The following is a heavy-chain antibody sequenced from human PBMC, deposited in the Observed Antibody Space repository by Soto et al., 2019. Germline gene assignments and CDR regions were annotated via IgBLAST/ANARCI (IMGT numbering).Heavy chain of an antibody. CDR1: GGSISSYY. J-gene: IGHJ5*02. CDR3: ARDRSSGWYGAYNLFDP. CDR2: IYYSGST. D-gene: IGHD6-19*01. V-gene: IGHV4-59*01. Sequence: SETLSLTCTVSGGSISSYYWSWIRQPPGKGLEWIGYIYYSGSTNYNPSLKSRVTISVDTSKNQFSLKLSSVTAADTAVYYCARDRSSGWYGAYNLFDPWGQGTLVTVSS.